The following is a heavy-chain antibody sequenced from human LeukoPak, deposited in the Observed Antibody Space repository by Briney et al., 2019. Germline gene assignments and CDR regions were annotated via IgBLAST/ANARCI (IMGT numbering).Heavy chain of an antibody. CDR3: AKGLEVATINRPGDY. J-gene: IGHJ4*02. D-gene: IGHD5-12*01. Sequence: GGSLRLSCAASGFTFSTFAMIWVRQPPGKVLEWVSSIFPSGGEIHYADSVRGRFTISGDNSKSTLSLQMNSLRAEDTAIYYCAKGLEVATINRPGDYWGQGTLVTVSS. CDR2: IFPSGGEI. V-gene: IGHV3-23*01. CDR1: GFTFSTFA.